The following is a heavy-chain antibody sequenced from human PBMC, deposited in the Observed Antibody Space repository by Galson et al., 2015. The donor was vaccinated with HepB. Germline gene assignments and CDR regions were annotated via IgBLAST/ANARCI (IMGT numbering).Heavy chain of an antibody. CDR3: ASRPARTGGFDP. CDR1: GDSVSSHSAA. Sequence: CAISGDSVSSHSAAWNWIRQSPSRGLEWLGRTYYRSKWYNDYAVSVKSRITINPDTSKNQFSLQLNSVTPEDTAVYYCASRPARTGGFDPWGQGTLVTVSS. J-gene: IGHJ5*02. CDR2: TYYRSKWYN. D-gene: IGHD7-27*01. V-gene: IGHV6-1*01.